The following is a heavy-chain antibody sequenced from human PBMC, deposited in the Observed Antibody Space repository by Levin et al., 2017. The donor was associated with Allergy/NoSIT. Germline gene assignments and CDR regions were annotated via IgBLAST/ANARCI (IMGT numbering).Heavy chain of an antibody. J-gene: IGHJ4*02. CDR2: INQDGSDK. CDR1: GFTFNTYW. CDR3: VRGSGAGDY. D-gene: IGHD3-10*01. V-gene: IGHV3-7*01. Sequence: GESLKISCAASGFTFNTYWMTWVRQAPGKGLEWVATINQDGSDKYYVASVKGRFTISRDSAENSLYLQMNSLRPEDTAVYYCVRGSGAGDYWGQGTLVTVSS.